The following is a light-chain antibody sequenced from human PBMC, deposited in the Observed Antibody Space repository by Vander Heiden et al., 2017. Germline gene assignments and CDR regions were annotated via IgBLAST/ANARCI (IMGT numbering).Light chain of an antibody. J-gene: IGKJ4*01. CDR1: QDITNS. CDR2: GAS. Sequence: DIQMTQSPSSLSASVGDRVTITCQASQDITNSLNWFQQKPGEAPKLLIDGASNLETGVSSTCSGSGSGTDFTFTISSLQPEDIATYYCQQYHNLPLTFGEGTKVEI. CDR3: QQYHNLPLT. V-gene: IGKV1-33*01.